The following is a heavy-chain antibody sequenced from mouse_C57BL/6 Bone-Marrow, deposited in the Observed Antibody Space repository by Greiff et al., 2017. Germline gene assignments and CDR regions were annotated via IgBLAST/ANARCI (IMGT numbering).Heavy chain of an antibody. CDR2: IDPENGDT. V-gene: IGHV14-4*01. J-gene: IGHJ3*01. Sequence: EVHLVESGAELVRPGASVKLSCTASGFNIKDDYMHWVKQRPEQGLEWIGWIDPENGDTEYASKFQGKATITADTSSNTAYLQLSSLTSEDTAVYYCTLYDYDQAWFAYWGQGTLVTVSA. CDR3: TLYDYDQAWFAY. CDR1: GFNIKDDY. D-gene: IGHD2-4*01.